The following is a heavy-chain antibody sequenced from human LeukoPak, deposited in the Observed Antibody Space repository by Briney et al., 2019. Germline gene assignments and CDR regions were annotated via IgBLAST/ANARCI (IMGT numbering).Heavy chain of an antibody. CDR2: MRDDGSYD. Sequence: GGSQRLSCAASGLTFSIYGMHWVRQAPGKGLEWVAFMRDDGSYDHYADSVKGRFTISRDHSKNTLYLQMNSLRPEDTAVYYCAKVFGTTMVWRGCFDYWGKGILVTVSS. D-gene: IGHD3-10*01. CDR3: AKVFGTTMVWRGCFDY. CDR1: GLTFSIYG. J-gene: IGHJ4*02. V-gene: IGHV3-30*02.